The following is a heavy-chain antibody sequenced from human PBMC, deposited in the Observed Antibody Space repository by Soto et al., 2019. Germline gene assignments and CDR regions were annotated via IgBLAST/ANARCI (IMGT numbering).Heavy chain of an antibody. CDR2: ISPSNGQT. CDR1: GYXFLNYH. J-gene: IGHJ4*03. D-gene: IGHD3-22*01. Sequence: SVKVSCKASGYXFLNYHMIWVRQAPGQVLQWVVTISPSNGQTSLGQKFQGRVTMKRDTSTKVAYLELRSLKPEDTCVYHCARTFHYDTSGYIGILGGFDVWGQGTQGTVSS. CDR3: ARTFHYDTSGYIGILGGFDV. V-gene: IGHV1-46*01.